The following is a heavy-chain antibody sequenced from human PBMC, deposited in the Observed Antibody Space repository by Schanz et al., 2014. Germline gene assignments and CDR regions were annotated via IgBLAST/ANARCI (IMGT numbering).Heavy chain of an antibody. CDR3: ARDRLECGAECYSVEVFEI. CDR2: IIPSLGLA. Sequence: QVQLVQSGAEVKKPGSSVKVSCKASGGTFSSFGINWVRQAPGQGLEWMGRIIPSLGLAKYEQKFQDKVTITADTSTNTAYMELSGLRSEDTGVYYCARDRLECGAECYSVEVFEIWGQGTLVIVSS. V-gene: IGHV1-69*04. CDR1: GGTFSSFG. D-gene: IGHD2-21*01. J-gene: IGHJ4*02.